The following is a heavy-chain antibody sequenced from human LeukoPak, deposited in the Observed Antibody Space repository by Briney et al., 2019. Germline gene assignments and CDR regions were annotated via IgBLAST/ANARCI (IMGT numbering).Heavy chain of an antibody. CDR1: GGSMNSHY. CDR3: AGDQLALNALNI. D-gene: IGHD1-1*01. CDR2: ISYIGST. V-gene: IGHV4-59*11. Sequence: PSETLSPTCTVSGGSMNSHYWSWIRQPPGKGLEWLGYISYIGSTNYSPSLKSRVTISVDTSKNQFSLRLSSVTAADTAVYFCAGDQLALNALNIWGQGTMVSVSS. J-gene: IGHJ3*02.